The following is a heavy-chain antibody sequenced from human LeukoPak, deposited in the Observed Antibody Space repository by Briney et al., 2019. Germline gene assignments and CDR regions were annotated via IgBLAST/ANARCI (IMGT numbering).Heavy chain of an antibody. Sequence: GESLKISCKGSGYGFSSYWIGWVRQMPGKGLEWMGIIYPGDSDTRYSPSFQGQVTISADKSISTAYLQWSSLKASDTAMYYCARRDYYGSSGYYYAYWGQGTLVTVSS. CDR3: ARRDYYGSSGYYYAY. CDR2: IYPGDSDT. D-gene: IGHD3-22*01. J-gene: IGHJ4*02. V-gene: IGHV5-51*01. CDR1: GYGFSSYW.